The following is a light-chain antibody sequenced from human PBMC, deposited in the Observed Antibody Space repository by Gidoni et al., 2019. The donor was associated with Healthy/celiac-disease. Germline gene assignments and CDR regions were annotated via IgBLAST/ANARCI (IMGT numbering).Light chain of an antibody. J-gene: IGKJ1*01. CDR2: AAS. V-gene: IGKV1-39*01. CDR3: QQSYSTPRT. CDR1: QSISSY. Sequence: DIQMTQSPSSLSASLGDRVTITCRASQSISSYLNWYQQKPGKAPKLLIYAASSLKSGVPSRFSGSGSGTDFTLTISSLQPEDFANYYCQQSYSTPRTFGQGTKVEIK.